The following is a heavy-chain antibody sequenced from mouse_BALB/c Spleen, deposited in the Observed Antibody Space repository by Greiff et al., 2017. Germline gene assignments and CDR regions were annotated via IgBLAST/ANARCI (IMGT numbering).Heavy chain of an antibody. J-gene: IGHJ4*01. CDR3: ARGADDYYAMDD. V-gene: IGHV1-80*01. CDR1: GYAFSSYW. CDR2: IYPGDGDT. Sequence: QVQLQQSGAELVRPGSSVKISCKASGYAFSSYWMNWVKQRPGQGLEWIGQIYPGDGDTNYNGKFKGKATLTADKSSSTAYMQLSSLTSEDSAVYFCARGADDYYAMDDWGQGTSVTVSS.